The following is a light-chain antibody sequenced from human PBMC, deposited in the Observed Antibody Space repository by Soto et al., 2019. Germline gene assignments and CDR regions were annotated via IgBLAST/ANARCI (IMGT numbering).Light chain of an antibody. CDR1: QSVGSY. J-gene: IGKJ4*01. Sequence: DIVLTQSAASLSLSPGERAALSFRASQSVGSYLAWYQQKPGQAPRLVIYDASARATGIPARFSGSGSGTDFTLTISSLEPEDFAVYYCQQRSNWPPDFGGGTKVEIK. CDR2: DAS. CDR3: QQRSNWPPD. V-gene: IGKV3-11*01.